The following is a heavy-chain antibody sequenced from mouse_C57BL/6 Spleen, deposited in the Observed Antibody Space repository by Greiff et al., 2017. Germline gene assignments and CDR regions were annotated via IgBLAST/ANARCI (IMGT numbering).Heavy chain of an antibody. CDR2: INPSSGYP. V-gene: IGHV1-4*01. CDR1: GYTFTSYT. J-gene: IGHJ1*03. D-gene: IGHD1-1*01. CDR3: AAGSSYWYFDV. Sequence: VQLQQSGAELARPGASVKMSCKASGYTFTSYTMHWVKQRPGQGLEWIGYINPSSGYPKYNQKFKDKATLTADKSSSTAYMQLSSLTSEDSAVYYCAAGSSYWYFDVWGTGTTVTVSS.